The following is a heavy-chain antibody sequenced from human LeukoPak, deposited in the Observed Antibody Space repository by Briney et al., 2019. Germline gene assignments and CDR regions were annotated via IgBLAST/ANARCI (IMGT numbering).Heavy chain of an antibody. J-gene: IGHJ3*02. V-gene: IGHV3-43D*03. CDR3: AKDSSSWFGAFDI. CDR1: GFTFSGSA. D-gene: IGHD6-13*01. Sequence: GGSLRLSCAASGFTFSGSAMHWVRQAPGKGLEWVSLISWDGGSTYYADSVKGRFTISRDNSKNSLYLQMNSLRAEDTALYYCAKDSSSWFGAFDIWGQGTMVTVSS. CDR2: ISWDGGST.